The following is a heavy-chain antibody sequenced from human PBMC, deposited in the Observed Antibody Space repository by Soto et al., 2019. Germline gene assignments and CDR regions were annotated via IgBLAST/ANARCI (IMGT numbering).Heavy chain of an antibody. J-gene: IGHJ5*02. CDR2: MYHSGTF. D-gene: IGHD3-10*01. V-gene: IGHV4-34*11. CDR3: ARAQFYSGSGNYNNLMFDA. Sequence: SETLSLTCAVYGGSFSGYYWSWIRQPPGKGLEWIGYMYHSGTFLKSPSLKTRLTMSLDMSKNQFSLTLNSMTAADTAVYYCARAQFYSGSGNYNNLMFDAWGQGIQVTVSS. CDR1: GGSFSGYY.